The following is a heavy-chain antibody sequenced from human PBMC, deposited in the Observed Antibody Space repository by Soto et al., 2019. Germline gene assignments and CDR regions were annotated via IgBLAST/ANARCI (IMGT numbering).Heavy chain of an antibody. CDR2: IVVGSGNT. CDR1: GFTFTSSA. J-gene: IGHJ4*02. CDR3: AAGVRYGDYGDY. Sequence: ASVKVSCKASGFTFTSSAVQWVRQARGQRLEWIGWIVVGSGNTNYAQKFQERVTITRDMSTSTAYMELSSLRSEDTAVYYCAAGVRYGDYGDYWGQGTLVTVSS. V-gene: IGHV1-58*01. D-gene: IGHD4-17*01.